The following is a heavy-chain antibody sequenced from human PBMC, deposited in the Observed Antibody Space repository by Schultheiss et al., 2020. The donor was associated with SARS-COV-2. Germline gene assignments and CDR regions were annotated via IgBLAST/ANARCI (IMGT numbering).Heavy chain of an antibody. Sequence: GGSLRLSCSASGFTFSSYAMHWVRQAPGKGLEYVSAISSNGGSTYYADSVKGRFTISRDNSKNTLYLQMSSLRAEDTAVYYCVKDAVRGAPQGDYWGQGTLVTVSS. CDR1: GFTFSSYA. J-gene: IGHJ4*02. D-gene: IGHD3-10*01. V-gene: IGHV3-64D*09. CDR2: ISSNGGST. CDR3: VKDAVRGAPQGDY.